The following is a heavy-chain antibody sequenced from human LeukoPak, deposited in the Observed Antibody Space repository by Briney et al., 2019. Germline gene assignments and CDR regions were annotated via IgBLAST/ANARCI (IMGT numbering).Heavy chain of an antibody. CDR3: AKDRSITMIVVAITGFDY. V-gene: IGHV3-23*01. D-gene: IGHD3-22*01. CDR1: GFTFSSYA. J-gene: IGHJ4*02. Sequence: GGSLRLSCAASGFTFSSYAMSWVRQAPGKGLEWVSAISGSGGSTYYADSVKGRFTISRDNSKNTLYLQMNSPRAEDTAVYYCAKDRSITMIVVAITGFDYWGQGTLVTVSS. CDR2: ISGSGGST.